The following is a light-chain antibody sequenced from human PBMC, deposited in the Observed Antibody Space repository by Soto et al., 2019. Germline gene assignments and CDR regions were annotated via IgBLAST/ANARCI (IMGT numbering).Light chain of an antibody. J-gene: IGLJ3*02. CDR2: VDSDGSH. CDR1: SGHSNYA. Sequence: QSVLTQSPSASASLGASVKLTCTLSSGHSNYAIAWHQQQPEKGPRYLMKVDSDGSHSKGDGIPDRFSGSSSGTERYLTISSLQSEDEADYYCCSYGGSYTWVFGGGTKLTVL. CDR3: CSYGGSYTWV. V-gene: IGLV4-69*01.